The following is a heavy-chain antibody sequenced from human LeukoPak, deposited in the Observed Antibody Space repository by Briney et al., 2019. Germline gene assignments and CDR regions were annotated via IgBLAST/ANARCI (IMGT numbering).Heavy chain of an antibody. J-gene: IGHJ6*02. V-gene: IGHV1-18*01. CDR3: AREGSIAAAGYYYYYGMDV. CDR2: ISPYNGNT. CDR1: GYTFTSYG. Sequence: ASVTVSCKASGYTFTSYGISWVRQAPGQGLEWMGWISPYNGNTNYAQKLQGRVTMTTDTSTSTAYMELRSLRSDDTAVYYCAREGSIAAAGYYYYYGMDVWGQGTTVTVSS. D-gene: IGHD6-13*01.